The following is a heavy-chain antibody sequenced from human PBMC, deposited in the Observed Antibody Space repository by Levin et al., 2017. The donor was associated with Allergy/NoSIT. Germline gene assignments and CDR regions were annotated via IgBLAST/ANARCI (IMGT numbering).Heavy chain of an antibody. CDR1: GFTFSSYW. J-gene: IGHJ3*01. D-gene: IGHD5-18*01. CDR2: INTDGSSV. CDR3: AGEPHSAFDV. Sequence: TGGSLRLSCPASGFTFSSYWMHWVRQAPGKGLVWVSRINTDGSSVTYADSVKGRFTISRDNAKNTLYLQMNSLRAEDTAMYYCAGEPHSAFDVWGQGTMVTVSS. V-gene: IGHV3-74*01.